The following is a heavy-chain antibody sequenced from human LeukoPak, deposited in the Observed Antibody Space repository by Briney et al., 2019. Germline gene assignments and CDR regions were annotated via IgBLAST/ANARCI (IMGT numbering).Heavy chain of an antibody. CDR3: ARAVWFGDYYYYMDV. CDR2: INHSGNT. Sequence: SGTLSLTCAVSGGSISSSNWWSWVRQPPGKGLEWIGEINHSGNTNYNPSLKSRVTISVDTSKKQFSLKVTSVTAADTAVYYCARAVWFGDYYYYMDVWGKGTTVTISS. J-gene: IGHJ6*03. D-gene: IGHD3-10*01. V-gene: IGHV4-4*02. CDR1: GGSISSSNW.